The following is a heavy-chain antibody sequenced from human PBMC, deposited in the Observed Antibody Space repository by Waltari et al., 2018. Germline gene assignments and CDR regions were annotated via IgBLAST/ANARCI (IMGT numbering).Heavy chain of an antibody. V-gene: IGHV4-59*01. CDR2: IYYSGST. CDR3: ARAQYYDFWSGYYTPFDY. D-gene: IGHD3-3*01. CDR1: GGSISSYY. J-gene: IGHJ4*02. Sequence: QVQLQESGPGLVKPSETLSLTCTVSGGSISSYYWSWIRQPPGKGLEWIGYIYYSGSTNYNPSLKSRVTISVDTSKNQFSLKLSSVTAADTAVYYCARAQYYDFWSGYYTPFDYWGQGTLVTVSS.